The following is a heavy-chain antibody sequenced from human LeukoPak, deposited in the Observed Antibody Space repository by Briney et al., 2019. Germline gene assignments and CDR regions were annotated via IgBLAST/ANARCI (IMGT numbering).Heavy chain of an antibody. CDR3: TPTDTIPPDGFDY. CDR1: GFTFSNAW. J-gene: IGHJ4*02. CDR2: IKSKTDGGTT. V-gene: IGHV3-15*01. D-gene: IGHD3-10*01. Sequence: TGGSLRLSCAASGFTFSNAWMSWVRQAPGKGLEWVGRIKSKTDGGTTDYAAPVKGRFTISRDDSKNTLYLQMNSLKTEDTAVYYCTPTDTIPPDGFDYWGRGTLVTVSS.